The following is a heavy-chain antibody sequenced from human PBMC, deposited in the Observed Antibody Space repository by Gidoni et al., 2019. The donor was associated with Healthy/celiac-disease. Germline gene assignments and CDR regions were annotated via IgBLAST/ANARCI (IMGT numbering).Heavy chain of an antibody. V-gene: IGHV3-33*01. J-gene: IGHJ6*02. CDR3: ARSDTAMVYYYYYGMDV. D-gene: IGHD5-18*01. CDR2: VWYDGSNK. Sequence: GKNWVRPTPGKGQEWVAVVWYDGSNKYYADSVKGRFTISRDNSKNTLYLQMNSLRAEDTAVYYCARSDTAMVYYYYYGMDVWGQGTTVTVSS. CDR1: G.